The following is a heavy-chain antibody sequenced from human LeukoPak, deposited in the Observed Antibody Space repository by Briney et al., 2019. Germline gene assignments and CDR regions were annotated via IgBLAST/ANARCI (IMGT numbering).Heavy chain of an antibody. CDR3: ARALYGDYYFDY. J-gene: IGHJ4*02. Sequence: SETLSLPCTVSGGSISSYYWSWIRQPPGKGLEWIGYIYYSGSTNYNPSLKSRVTISVDTSKNQFSLKLSSVTAADTAVYYCARALYGDYYFDYWGQGTLVTVSS. V-gene: IGHV4-59*01. CDR2: IYYSGST. CDR1: GGSISSYY. D-gene: IGHD4-17*01.